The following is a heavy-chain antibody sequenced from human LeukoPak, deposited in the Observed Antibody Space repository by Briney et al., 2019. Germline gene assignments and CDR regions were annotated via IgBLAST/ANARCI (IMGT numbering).Heavy chain of an antibody. CDR2: ISPSGGST. CDR3: ARGEMVRGVIPL. Sequence: ASVKVSCKASGYTFTSYYMHWVRQAPGQGLEWMGIISPSGGSTSYAQKFQGRVSMTRDTSTSTVYMELSSLRSEDTAVYYCARGEMVRGVIPLRGQGTLVTVSS. J-gene: IGHJ4*02. CDR1: GYTFTSYY. D-gene: IGHD3-10*01. V-gene: IGHV1-46*01.